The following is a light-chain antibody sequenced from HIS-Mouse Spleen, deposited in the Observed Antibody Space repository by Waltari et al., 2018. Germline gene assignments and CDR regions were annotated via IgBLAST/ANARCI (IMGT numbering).Light chain of an antibody. J-gene: IGLJ3*02. CDR1: SSNIGSNY. Sequence: QSVLTQPPSASGTPGQRVTISCSGSSSNIGSNYVYWYQQLPETAPKPLIYGNNRRPSGVPDRFSGSKSGTSASLAISGLRSEDEADYYCAAWDDSLSGPVFGGGTKLTVL. CDR3: AAWDDSLSGPV. V-gene: IGLV1-47*01. CDR2: GNN.